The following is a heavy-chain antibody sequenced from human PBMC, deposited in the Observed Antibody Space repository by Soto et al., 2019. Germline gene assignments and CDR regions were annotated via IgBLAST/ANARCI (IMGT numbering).Heavy chain of an antibody. D-gene: IGHD3-10*02. V-gene: IGHV2-5*02. CDR2: IYWDDDK. Sequence: QITLKESGPTLVKPTQTLTLTCTFSGFSLSTTGVGVGWIRQPPGKALEWLALIYWDDDKRYSPSLKSRLTIPKDTPKNQVVLTMTNMDPVDTATYYCVHSAIFSGNYWYYFDYWGQGTLVTVSS. J-gene: IGHJ4*02. CDR3: VHSAIFSGNYWYYFDY. CDR1: GFSLSTTGVG.